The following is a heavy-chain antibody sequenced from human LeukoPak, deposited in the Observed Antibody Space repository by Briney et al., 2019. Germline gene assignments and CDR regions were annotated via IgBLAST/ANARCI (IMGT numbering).Heavy chain of an antibody. D-gene: IGHD3-10*01. CDR1: GFTFDDYG. Sequence: GGSLRLSCAASGFTFDDYGMSWVRQAPGKGLEWVSGINWNGGSTGYADSVKGRFTISRDSAKNSLYLQMNSLRAEDTAVYYCARPLMYYYGSETYFWFDPWGQGTPVTVSS. V-gene: IGHV3-20*04. CDR2: INWNGGST. CDR3: ARPLMYYYGSETYFWFDP. J-gene: IGHJ5*02.